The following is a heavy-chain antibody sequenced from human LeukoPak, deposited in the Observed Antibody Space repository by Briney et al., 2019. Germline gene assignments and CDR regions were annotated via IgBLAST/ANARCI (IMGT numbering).Heavy chain of an antibody. D-gene: IGHD3-22*01. J-gene: IGHJ5*02. Sequence: SETLSLTCTVSGGSISSSSYYWGWIRQPPGKGLEWIGSIYYSGSTYYNPSLKSRVTISVDTSKNQFSLKLSSVTAADTAVYYCASTPNYYDHWFDPWGQGTLDTVSS. CDR3: ASTPNYYDHWFDP. CDR2: IYYSGST. CDR1: GGSISSSSYY. V-gene: IGHV4-39*01.